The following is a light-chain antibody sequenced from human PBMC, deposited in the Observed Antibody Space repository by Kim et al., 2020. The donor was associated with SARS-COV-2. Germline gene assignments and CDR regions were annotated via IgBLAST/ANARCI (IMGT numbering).Light chain of an antibody. J-gene: IGLJ1*01. CDR3: CSYAGGSSV. V-gene: IGLV2-11*01. Sequence: QSALTQPRSVSGSPGQSVTISCTGTSSDVGGYNYVSWYQQHPGKAPKLMIYDVSKRPSGVPDRFSGSKSGNTASLTVSGLQADDEADYYCCSYAGGSSVFGTGTKVTVL. CDR2: DVS. CDR1: SSDVGGYNY.